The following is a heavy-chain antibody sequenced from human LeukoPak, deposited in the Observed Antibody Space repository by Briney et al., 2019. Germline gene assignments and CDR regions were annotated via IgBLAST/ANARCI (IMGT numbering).Heavy chain of an antibody. CDR1: GGSISSSSYY. V-gene: IGHV4-39*07. Sequence: PSETLSLTCTVSGGSISSSSYYWGWIRQPPGKELEWIGSIYYSGSTYYNPSLKSRVTISVDRSKNQFSLKLSSVTAADTAVYYCARFLGSQGSSGYRNLWGQGTLVTVSS. CDR3: ARFLGSQGSSGYRNL. D-gene: IGHD3-22*01. CDR2: IYYSGST. J-gene: IGHJ5*02.